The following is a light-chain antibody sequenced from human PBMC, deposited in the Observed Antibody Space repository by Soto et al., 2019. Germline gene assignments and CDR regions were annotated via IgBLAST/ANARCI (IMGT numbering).Light chain of an antibody. CDR1: SSNIGSNT. CDR3: AAWDDSLNGYV. V-gene: IGLV1-44*01. Sequence: QSVLTQPPSASGTPGQRVTISCSGSSSNIGSNTVNWYQPLPGTAPKLLIYSNNQRPSGVPDRFSGSKSGTSASLAISGLQSEDEADYYCAAWDDSLNGYVFGTG. J-gene: IGLJ1*01. CDR2: SNN.